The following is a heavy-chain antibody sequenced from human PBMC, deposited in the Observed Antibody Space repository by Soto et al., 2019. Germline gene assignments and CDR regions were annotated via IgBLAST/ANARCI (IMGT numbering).Heavy chain of an antibody. D-gene: IGHD6-6*01. CDR2: IWYDGSNK. CDR3: ARDRIEYSSSSFDY. J-gene: IGHJ4*02. CDR1: GFTFSSYG. V-gene: IGHV3-33*01. Sequence: PGGSVRRSCAASGFTFSSYGMHWVRQAPGKGLEWVAVIWYDGSNKYYADSVKGRFTISRDNSKNTLYLQMNSLRAEDTAVYYCARDRIEYSSSSFDYWGQGTLVTVSS.